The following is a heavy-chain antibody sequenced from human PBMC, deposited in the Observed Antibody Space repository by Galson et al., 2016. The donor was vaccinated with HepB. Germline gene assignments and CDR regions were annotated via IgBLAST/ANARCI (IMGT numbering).Heavy chain of an antibody. CDR2: INRYGGTT. CDR1: GFFFSGRA. D-gene: IGHD4/OR15-4a*01. V-gene: IGHV3-23*01. Sequence: SLRLSCATSGFFFSGRAMSWVRQAPGEELEWVSGINRYGGTTGYAASGKGRFTISRDNSNNTLYLQMNSLRTEDTAVYYCARDDYSGGRGSPDYWGQGTLVTVSS. J-gene: IGHJ4*02. CDR3: ARDDYSGGRGSPDY.